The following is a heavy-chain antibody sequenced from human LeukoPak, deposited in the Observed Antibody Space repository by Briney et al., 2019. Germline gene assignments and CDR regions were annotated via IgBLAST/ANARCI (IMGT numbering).Heavy chain of an antibody. D-gene: IGHD3-3*01. CDR3: ASHSRFLEWLFDY. CDR2: ISHRGNT. J-gene: IGHJ4*02. Sequence: SETLSLTCTVSGYSISSTYYWGWIRQPPGKGLEWIGSISHRGNTYYNPSLKSRHTLSVDTSKNQFSLNLSSVTAADTAVYYCASHSRFLEWLFDYWGQGTLVTVSS. CDR1: GYSISSTYY. V-gene: IGHV4-38-2*02.